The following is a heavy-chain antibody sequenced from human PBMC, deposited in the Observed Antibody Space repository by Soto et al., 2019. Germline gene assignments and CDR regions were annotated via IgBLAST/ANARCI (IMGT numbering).Heavy chain of an antibody. Sequence: PSETLSLTCAVYGGSFSGYYWSWIRQPPGKGLEWIGEINHSGSTNYNPSLKSRVTISVDTSKNQFSLKLSSVTAAETAVYYCARVKSRGEKYYYYYYGMDVWGQRNTVPVSS. CDR3: ARVKSRGEKYYYYYYGMDV. CDR2: INHSGST. D-gene: IGHD3-10*01. J-gene: IGHJ6*02. V-gene: IGHV4-34*01. CDR1: GGSFSGYY.